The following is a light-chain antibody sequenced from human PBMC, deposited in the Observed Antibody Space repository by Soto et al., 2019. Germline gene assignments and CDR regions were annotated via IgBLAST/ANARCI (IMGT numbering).Light chain of an antibody. V-gene: IGKV4-1*01. CDR2: WAS. CDR1: QSVLYSSNNKNY. CDR3: HQYYSNFHT. Sequence: DIVMTQSPDSLAVSLGERATINCKSSQSVLYSSNNKNYLAWYQQKPGQPPKLLIYWASTRESGVPDRFSGSGSGTDFTLTISSLQAEDVAVYYCHQYYSNFHTFGQGTKLEIK. J-gene: IGKJ2*01.